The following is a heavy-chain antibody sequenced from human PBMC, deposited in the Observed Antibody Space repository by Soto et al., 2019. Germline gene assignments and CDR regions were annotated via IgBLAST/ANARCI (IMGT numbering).Heavy chain of an antibody. CDR1: GFTFSGSA. D-gene: IGHD6-6*01. CDR3: TRRDSSSST. J-gene: IGHJ4*02. V-gene: IGHV3-73*02. Sequence: EVQLVESGGGLVQPGGSLKLSCAASGFTFSGSAMHWVRQASGKGLEWVGRIRSKANSYATAYAASVKGRFTISRDDSKNTAYLQMNSLKTEDTAVYYCTRRDSSSSTWGQATLVTVSS. CDR2: IRSKANSYAT.